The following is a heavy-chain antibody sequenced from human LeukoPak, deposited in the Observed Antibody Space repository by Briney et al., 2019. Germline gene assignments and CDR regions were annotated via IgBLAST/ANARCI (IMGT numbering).Heavy chain of an antibody. Sequence: GGSLRLSCAASGFTFDDYAMHWVRQAPGKGLEWVSGISWNSGSIGYADSVKGRFTISRDNAKNSLYLQMNSLRAEDTALYYCAKDIRDCSSTSCSKLRKHLYYYYYMDVWGKGTTVTVSS. CDR3: AKDIRDCSSTSCSKLRKHLYYYYYMDV. J-gene: IGHJ6*03. V-gene: IGHV3-9*01. D-gene: IGHD2-2*01. CDR1: GFTFDDYA. CDR2: ISWNSGSI.